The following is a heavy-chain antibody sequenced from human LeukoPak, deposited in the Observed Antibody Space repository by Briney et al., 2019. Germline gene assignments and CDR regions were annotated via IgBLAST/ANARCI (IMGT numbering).Heavy chain of an antibody. Sequence: SETLSLTCAVSGGSISSGGYSCSWIRQPRGRGLEWSGYVYHSGSTYYNPSLQRRVTISVDRSKNQFSLKLSSVTAADTAVYYCARDRKAYYYDSSGYLPSGAFDIWGQGTMVTVSS. CDR1: GGSISSGGYS. D-gene: IGHD3-22*01. CDR3: ARDRKAYYYDSSGYLPSGAFDI. V-gene: IGHV4-30-2*01. J-gene: IGHJ3*02. CDR2: VYHSGST.